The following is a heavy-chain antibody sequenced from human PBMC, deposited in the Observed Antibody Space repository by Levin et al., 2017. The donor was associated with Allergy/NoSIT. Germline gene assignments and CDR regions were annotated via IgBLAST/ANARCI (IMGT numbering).Heavy chain of an antibody. J-gene: IGHJ4*02. Sequence: LSLTCAASGFTFNTYSLTWVRQAPGKGLEWVSSISSSGSYLHYADSVKGRFTISRDNAKNSLYLQMNSLRAEDTAVYYCATNKVLYPLTHYKYWGQGTLVTVSS. CDR2: ISSSGSYL. D-gene: IGHD2-2*01. CDR3: ATNKVLYPLTHYKY. V-gene: IGHV3-21*01. CDR1: GFTFNTYS.